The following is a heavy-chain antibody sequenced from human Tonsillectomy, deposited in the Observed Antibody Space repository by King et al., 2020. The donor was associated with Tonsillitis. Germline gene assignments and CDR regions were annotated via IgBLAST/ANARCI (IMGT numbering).Heavy chain of an antibody. CDR1: GFTFSTYG. CDR2: ISYDGSNK. CDR3: AKTRSIAAAGTFDY. D-gene: IGHD6-13*01. J-gene: IGHJ4*02. V-gene: IGHV3-30*18. Sequence: GQLVQSGGGVVQPGRSLRLSCAASGFTFSTYGMHWVRQAPGKGLEWVAVISYDGSNKYYADSVKGRFTISRDNSKNTLYLQMNSLRAEDTAVYYCAKTRSIAAAGTFDYWGQGTLVTVSS.